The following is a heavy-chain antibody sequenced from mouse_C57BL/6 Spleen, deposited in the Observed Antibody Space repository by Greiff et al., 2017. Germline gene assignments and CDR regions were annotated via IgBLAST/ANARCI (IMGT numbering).Heavy chain of an antibody. CDR3: ASGTDARDY. Sequence: VHLVESGAELAKPGASVKLSCKASGYTFTSYWMHWVKQRPGQGLVWIGYLNPSSGYTKYNQKFKDKATLTADKSSSTAYMQLSSLTYEDSAVYYCASGTDARDYWGQGTSVTVSS. CDR1: GYTFTSYW. CDR2: LNPSSGYT. J-gene: IGHJ4*01. D-gene: IGHD4-1*01. V-gene: IGHV1-7*01.